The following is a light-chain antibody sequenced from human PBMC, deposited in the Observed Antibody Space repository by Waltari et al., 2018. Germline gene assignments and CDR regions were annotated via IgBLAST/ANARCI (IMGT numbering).Light chain of an antibody. V-gene: IGKV3-15*01. CDR2: GAS. CDR1: QSVTIN. Sequence: EIVMTQSPATLSVSPGERATLSCRASQSVTINLAWYRQKPGQAPRLLIFGASTRATGIPARFSGSGSGTEFTLTISSLQSEDFAVYYCQQYNNWPDTFGQGTKLEI. CDR3: QQYNNWPDT. J-gene: IGKJ2*01.